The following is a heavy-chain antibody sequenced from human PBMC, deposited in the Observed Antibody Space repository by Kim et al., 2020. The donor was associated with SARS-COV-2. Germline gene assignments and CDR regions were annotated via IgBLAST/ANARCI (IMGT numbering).Heavy chain of an antibody. CDR2: TNEDGSVT. Sequence: GGSLRLSCGVSGFPFRRYWMHWVRRAPGKGLVWVARTNEDGSVTNYADSVKGRFTISRDNAGNTLYLQMNSLTDEDTAIYYCARDLSGADDYWGQGTLVTVSS. J-gene: IGHJ4*02. D-gene: IGHD3-10*01. CDR1: GFPFRRYW. CDR3: ARDLSGADDY. V-gene: IGHV3-74*01.